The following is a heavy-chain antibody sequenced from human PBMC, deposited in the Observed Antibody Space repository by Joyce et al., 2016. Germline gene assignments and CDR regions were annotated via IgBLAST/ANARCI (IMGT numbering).Heavy chain of an antibody. CDR1: GFTFSVYN. D-gene: IGHD5-24*01. J-gene: IGHJ4*02. CDR2: ISGGSTYI. Sequence: EVQLVESGGGLVKPGGSLRLSCAASGFTFSVYNMNWVRQAPGKGLELVSSISGGSTYIYYAGSLEGRFTGSRDDAKNSLYLQMSGLRVEDTAVYYCARDERDGYSRFEYWGQGALVTVSS. CDR3: ARDERDGYSRFEY. V-gene: IGHV3-21*01.